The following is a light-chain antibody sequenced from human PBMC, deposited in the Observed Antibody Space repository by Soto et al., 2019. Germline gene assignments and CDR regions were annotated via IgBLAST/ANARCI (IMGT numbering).Light chain of an antibody. CDR3: QHYNSYSEA. CDR2: KAS. CDR1: QTISSL. Sequence: DIQMTQSPSTLSGSVGDRVTITCRASQTISSLFAWYQHKPGKAPKLLIYKASTLKSGVPSRFSGSGSGTEFTLTISSLQPDDFATYYCQHYNSYSEAFGQGTKVDIK. V-gene: IGKV1-5*03. J-gene: IGKJ1*01.